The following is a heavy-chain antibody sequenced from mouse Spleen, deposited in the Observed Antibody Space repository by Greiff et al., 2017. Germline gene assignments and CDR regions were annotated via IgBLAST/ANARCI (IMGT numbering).Heavy chain of an antibody. CDR1: GYTFTDYE. D-gene: IGHD1-2*01. CDR2: IDPETGGT. V-gene: IGHV1-15*01. CDR3: TRRIHYSFAY. J-gene: IGHJ3*01. Sequence: VQLQQSGAELVRPGASVTLSCKASGYTFTDYEMHWVKQTPVHGLEWIGAIDPETGGTAYNQKFKGKATLTADKSSSTAYMELRSLTSEDSAVYYCTRRIHYSFAYWGQGTLVTVSA.